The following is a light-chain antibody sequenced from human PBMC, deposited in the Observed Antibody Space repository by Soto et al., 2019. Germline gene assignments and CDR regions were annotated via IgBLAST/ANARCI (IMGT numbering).Light chain of an antibody. J-gene: IGLJ1*01. CDR1: SSNIGRNT. CDR3: AAWDDSLNGHV. Sequence: QLVLTQPPSASGTPGRRVTISCSGSSSNIGRNTVNWYQQLPGTAPKVLIYNNNQRPSGVPDRFSGSKSGTSASLAISGLQSEDEADYYCAAWDDSLNGHVFGTGTNVTVL. V-gene: IGLV1-44*01. CDR2: NNN.